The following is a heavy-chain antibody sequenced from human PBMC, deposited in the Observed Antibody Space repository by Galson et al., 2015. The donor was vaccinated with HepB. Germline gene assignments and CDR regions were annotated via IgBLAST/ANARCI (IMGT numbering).Heavy chain of an antibody. D-gene: IGHD4-17*01. CDR2: SRNKANSHTT. CDR3: VRSMTTVTPYFFGY. CDR1: GFTFSDHY. J-gene: IGHJ4*02. V-gene: IGHV3-72*01. Sequence: SLRLSCAASGFTFSDHYMDWVRQAPGKGLEWVGRSRNKANSHTTEYAASVKGRFTVSRDDSQNSLYLQMNSLKTEDTAVYYCVRSMTTVTPYFFGYWGQGVLVTVSS.